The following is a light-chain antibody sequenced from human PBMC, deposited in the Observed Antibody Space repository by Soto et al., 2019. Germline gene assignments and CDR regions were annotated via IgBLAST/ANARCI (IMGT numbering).Light chain of an antibody. J-gene: IGLJ1*01. CDR3: CSYAGIGTPYV. Sequence: QSVLTQPASVSGSPGQSITISCTGTSSDFGSYNLVSWYQQHPGKAPKLMIYEGSKRPSGVSNRFSGSKSGNTASLTISGLHAEDEADYYSCSYAGIGTPYVFGTGTKVAVL. CDR1: SSDFGSYNL. CDR2: EGS. V-gene: IGLV2-23*01.